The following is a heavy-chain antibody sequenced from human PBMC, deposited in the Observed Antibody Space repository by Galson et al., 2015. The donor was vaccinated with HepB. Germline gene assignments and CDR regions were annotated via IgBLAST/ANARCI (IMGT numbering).Heavy chain of an antibody. CDR2: ITWKSGSI. CDR1: GFTFDDYA. V-gene: IGHV3-9*01. Sequence: SLRLSCAASGFTFDDYAMHWVRQAPGKGLEWVSGITWKSGSIGYADSVRGRFFISRDDAKNSLYLEMNSLRAEDTALYSCAKDKGAALVHMDVWGKGTTVTVSS. CDR3: AKDKGAALVHMDV. D-gene: IGHD5-18*01. J-gene: IGHJ6*03.